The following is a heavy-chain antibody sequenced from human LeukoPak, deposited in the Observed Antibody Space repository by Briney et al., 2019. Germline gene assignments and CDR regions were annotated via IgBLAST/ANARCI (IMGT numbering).Heavy chain of an antibody. V-gene: IGHV3-23*01. J-gene: IGHJ4*02. Sequence: TGGSLRPSCAASGFTFSSYAMSWVRQAPGKGLEWVSGISGSGPYTFYTDSVKGRFTISRDSSKNTLYLQMNSLRAEDTALYYCAKHGYCSGISCFFDFWGQGTLVTVSS. CDR2: ISGSGPYT. CDR3: AKHGYCSGISCFFDF. D-gene: IGHD2-2*03. CDR1: GFTFSSYA.